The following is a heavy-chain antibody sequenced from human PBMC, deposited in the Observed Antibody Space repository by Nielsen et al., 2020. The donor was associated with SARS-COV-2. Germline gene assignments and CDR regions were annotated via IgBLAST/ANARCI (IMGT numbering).Heavy chain of an antibody. V-gene: IGHV3-74*01. CDR1: GFTFSSRW. CDR3: AGVPY. Sequence: GESLKISCVASGFTFSSRWMHWVRQGPGKGLVWVSRVDSDGRGKVYADSVKGRFTISRDNARNTVYLQMNSLRPEDTAVYYCAGVPYWGQGTLVTVSS. CDR2: VDSDGRGK. J-gene: IGHJ4*02.